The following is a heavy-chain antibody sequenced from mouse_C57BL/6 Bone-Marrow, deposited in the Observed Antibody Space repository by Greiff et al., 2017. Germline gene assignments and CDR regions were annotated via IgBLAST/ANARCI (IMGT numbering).Heavy chain of an antibody. V-gene: IGHV1-42*01. Sequence: VQLQQSGPELVKPGASVKISCKASGYSFTGYYMNWVKQSPEKSLEWIGEIIPSTGGTTYNQKFKAKATLTVDKSSSTAYMQLKSLTSEDSAVYYCARLRSWFAYWGQGTLVTVSA. CDR3: ARLRSWFAY. D-gene: IGHD1-1*01. CDR2: IIPSTGGT. J-gene: IGHJ3*01. CDR1: GYSFTGYY.